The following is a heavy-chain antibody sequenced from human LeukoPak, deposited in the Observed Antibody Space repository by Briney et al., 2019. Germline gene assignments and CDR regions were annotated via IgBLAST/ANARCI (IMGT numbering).Heavy chain of an antibody. CDR3: ARGRVPGA. D-gene: IGHD6-19*01. Sequence: TSETLSLTCTVSGVPITSYFWSWIRQPPGRGLEWIGYIYHSGSTNSNPSLKSRVSISLDTSKNQFSLKLSSVTAADTAVYYCARGRVPGAWGQGTLVTVSS. CDR1: GVPITSYF. CDR2: IYHSGST. V-gene: IGHV4-59*01. J-gene: IGHJ4*02.